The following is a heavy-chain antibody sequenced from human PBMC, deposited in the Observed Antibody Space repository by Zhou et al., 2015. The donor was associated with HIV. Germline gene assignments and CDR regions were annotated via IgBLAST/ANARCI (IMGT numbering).Heavy chain of an antibody. CDR3: AKDGISITIFGYIDV. CDR1: GFTFDDYV. Sequence: EVQLVESGGSRGTAGGGSLRLSCAASGFTFDDYVMHWVRQVPGKGLEWVSLISWDGINTYYADSVRGRFTISRDNNKKSLYLQMNSLKHEDTALYFCAKDGISITIFGYIDVWGRGTTVTVSS. J-gene: IGHJ6*03. V-gene: IGHV3-43D*04. CDR2: ISWDGINT. D-gene: IGHD3-3*01.